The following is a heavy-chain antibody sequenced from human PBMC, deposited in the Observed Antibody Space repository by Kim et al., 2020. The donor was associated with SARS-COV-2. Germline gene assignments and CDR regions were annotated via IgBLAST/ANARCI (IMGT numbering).Heavy chain of an antibody. D-gene: IGHD5-18*01. V-gene: IGHV3-23*01. J-gene: IGHJ4*02. CDR3: AKDLGIVGYSYGPFDY. Sequence: GGSLRLSCAASGFTFSSYAMSWVRQAPGKGLEWVSAISGSGGSTYYADSVKGRFTISRDNSKNTLYLQMNSLRAEDTAVYYCAKDLGIVGYSYGPFDYWGQGTLVTVSS. CDR2: ISGSGGST. CDR1: GFTFSSYA.